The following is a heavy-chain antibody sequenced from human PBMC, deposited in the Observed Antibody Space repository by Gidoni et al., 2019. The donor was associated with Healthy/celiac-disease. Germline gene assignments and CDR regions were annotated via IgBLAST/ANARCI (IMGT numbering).Heavy chain of an antibody. J-gene: IGHJ4*02. Sequence: EVQLVESGGGLVQPGGSLRLSCAASGFTFSSYSMNWVRQAPGKGLEWVSYISSSRSTIYYADSVKGRFTISRDNAKNSLYLQMNSLRDEDTAVYYCARRVTTHPGLDYWGQGTLVTVSS. V-gene: IGHV3-48*02. CDR3: ARRVTTHPGLDY. D-gene: IGHD3-3*01. CDR1: GFTFSSYS. CDR2: ISSSRSTI.